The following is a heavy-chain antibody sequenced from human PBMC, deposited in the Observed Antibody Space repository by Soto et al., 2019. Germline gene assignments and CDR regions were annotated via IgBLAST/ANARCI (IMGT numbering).Heavy chain of an antibody. V-gene: IGHV3-23*01. CDR3: VKAVGPTAPSSRIFDY. CDR1: GFTFSNCA. J-gene: IGHJ4*02. Sequence: QPGGSLRLSCAASGFTFSNCAMSCVRQAPGKGLEWVSIISGDGGSIYYADSVEGRFTISRDNSKNTLNLQMSSLRAGDTAVYYCVKAVGPTAPSSRIFDYWGLGTLVTVS. D-gene: IGHD1-26*01. CDR2: ISGDGGSI.